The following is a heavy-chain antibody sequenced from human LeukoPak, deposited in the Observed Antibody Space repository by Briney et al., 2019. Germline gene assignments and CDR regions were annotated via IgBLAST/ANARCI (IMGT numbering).Heavy chain of an antibody. CDR3: ARQANDYSHYGWFDP. CDR2: IYYSGST. V-gene: IGHV4-38-2*02. Sequence: PSETLSLTCTVSGYSISSGYYWGWIRQPPGKGLEWIGSIYYSGSTYYNPSLKSRVTISVDTSKNQFSLKLTSVTAADTAVYYCARQANDYSHYGWFDPRGQGTLVTVSS. D-gene: IGHD4-11*01. J-gene: IGHJ5*02. CDR1: GYSISSGYY.